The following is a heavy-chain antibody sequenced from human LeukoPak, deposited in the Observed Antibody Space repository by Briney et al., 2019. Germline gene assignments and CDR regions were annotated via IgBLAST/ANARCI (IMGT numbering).Heavy chain of an antibody. V-gene: IGHV1-8*03. CDR1: GYTSTSYD. CDR3: ARSRTFDAFDI. D-gene: IGHD1-1*01. J-gene: IGHJ3*02. CDR2: MNPNSGNT. Sequence: ASVKVSCKASGYTSTSYDINWVRQATGQGLEWMGWMNPNSGNTGYAQKFQGRVTITRNTSISTAYMELSSLRSEDTAVYYCARSRTFDAFDIWGQGTMVTVSS.